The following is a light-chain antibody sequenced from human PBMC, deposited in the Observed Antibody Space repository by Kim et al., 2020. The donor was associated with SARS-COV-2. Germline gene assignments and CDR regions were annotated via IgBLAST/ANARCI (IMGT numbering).Light chain of an antibody. V-gene: IGLV2-14*03. CDR3: SSYTSSSTPLYV. CDR1: GDDVGSYNY. CDR2: NVS. J-gene: IGLJ1*01. Sequence: TNSSTRTGDDVGSYNYFAWYQQHQAKAPKLLIYNVSNRPSWVSNRFSVSKSGNTASLTISGLQAEDEADYYCSSYTSSSTPLYVFGTGTKVTVL.